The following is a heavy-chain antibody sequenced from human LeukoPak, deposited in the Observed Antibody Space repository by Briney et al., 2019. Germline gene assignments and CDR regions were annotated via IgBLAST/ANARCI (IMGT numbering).Heavy chain of an antibody. CDR1: GYTFTSYY. V-gene: IGHV1-46*01. J-gene: IGHJ6*02. CDR3: ARDTTIAAAGTGTIYGMDV. Sequence: GASVKVSCKASGYTFTSYYMHWVRQAPGQGLEWMGIINPSGASTSYAQKFQGRVTMTRDTSTSTVYMHLSSLRSEDTAVYYCARDTTIAAAGTGTIYGMDVWGQGTTVTVSS. CDR2: INPSGAST. D-gene: IGHD6-13*01.